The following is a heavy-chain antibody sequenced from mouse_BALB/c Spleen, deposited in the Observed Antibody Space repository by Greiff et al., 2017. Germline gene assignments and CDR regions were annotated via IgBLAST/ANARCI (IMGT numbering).Heavy chain of an antibody. CDR2: ISNGGGST. J-gene: IGHJ3*01. V-gene: IGHV5-12-2*01. CDR1: GFTFSSYT. D-gene: IGHD2-3*01. Sequence: EVHLVESGGGLVQPGGSLKLSCAASGFTFSSYTMSWVRQTPEKRLEWVAYISNGGGSTYYPDTVKGRFTISRDNAKNTLYLQMSSLKSEDTAMYYCARGGWLLPFAYWGQGTLVTVSA. CDR3: ARGGWLLPFAY.